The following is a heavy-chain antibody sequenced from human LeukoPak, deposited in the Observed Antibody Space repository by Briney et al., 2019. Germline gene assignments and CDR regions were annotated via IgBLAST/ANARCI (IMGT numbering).Heavy chain of an antibody. J-gene: IGHJ4*02. CDR3: AVLVVITNTIDY. D-gene: IGHD3-22*01. Sequence: SQTLSLTCAVSGGSISSGGCSLSWIRQPPGKGLEWIGYIYHSGSTYYNPSLKSRVTISVDRSKNQFSLKLSSVTAADTAVYYCAVLVVITNTIDYWGQGTLVTVSS. CDR1: GGSISSGGCS. CDR2: IYHSGST. V-gene: IGHV4-30-2*01.